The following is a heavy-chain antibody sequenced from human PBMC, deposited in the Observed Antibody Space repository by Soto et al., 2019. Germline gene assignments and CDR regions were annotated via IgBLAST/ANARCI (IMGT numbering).Heavy chain of an antibody. Sequence: PSETLSLTCTVSGGSISSYYLSWIRQPPGKGLEWIGYIYYSGSTNYNPSLKSRVTISVDTSKNQFSLKLSSVTAADTAVYYCARHWGFWADYWGQGTLVTVSS. CDR1: GGSISSYY. D-gene: IGHD3-16*01. CDR3: ARHWGFWADY. V-gene: IGHV4-59*08. CDR2: IYYSGST. J-gene: IGHJ4*02.